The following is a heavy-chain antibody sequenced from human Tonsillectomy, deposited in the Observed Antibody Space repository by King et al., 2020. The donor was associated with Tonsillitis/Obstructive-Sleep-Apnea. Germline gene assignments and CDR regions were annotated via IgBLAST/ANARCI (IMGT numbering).Heavy chain of an antibody. CDR1: GFTFSSYG. V-gene: IGHV3-33*01. CDR2: IWYDGSNK. J-gene: IGHJ4*02. CDR3: ARSRTKTYSSGWFDY. D-gene: IGHD6-19*01. Sequence: VQLVESGGGVVQPGRSLRLSCAASGFTFSSYGMHWVRQAPGKGLEWVAVIWYDGSNKYYADSVKGRFTISRDNSKNTLYLQMNSLRAEDTAGYYCARSRTKTYSSGWFDYWGQGTLVTVSS.